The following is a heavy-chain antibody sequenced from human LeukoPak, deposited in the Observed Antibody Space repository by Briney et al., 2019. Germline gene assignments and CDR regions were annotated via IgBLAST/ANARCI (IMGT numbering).Heavy chain of an antibody. V-gene: IGHV3-30*18. D-gene: IGHD3-3*01. Sequence: PGGSLRLSCAASGFTFSGYGMHWVRQAPGKGLEWVVVISYDGSNKYYADSVKGRFTISRDNSKNTLYLQMNSLRAEDTAVYYCAKEGSIFGVVIRPYYFDYWGQGTLVTVSP. CDR2: ISYDGSNK. CDR3: AKEGSIFGVVIRPYYFDY. CDR1: GFTFSGYG. J-gene: IGHJ4*02.